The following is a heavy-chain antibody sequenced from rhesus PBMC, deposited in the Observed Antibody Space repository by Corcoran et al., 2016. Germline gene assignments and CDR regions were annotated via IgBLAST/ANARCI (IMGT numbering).Heavy chain of an antibody. CDR2: ISGSAGST. CDR3: AREYWHWGDYTYFDY. CDR1: GYSISSGYD. Sequence: QLQLQESGPGLVKPSETLSLTCAVSGYSISSGYDWSWIRQPPGKGLELIGRISGSAGSTDYNPSLKIRGPLSTDTSKTQFSLTLGSVTAADTAVYYCAREYWHWGDYTYFDYWGQGVLVTVSS. V-gene: IGHV4-173*01. J-gene: IGHJ4*01. D-gene: IGHD3-34*01.